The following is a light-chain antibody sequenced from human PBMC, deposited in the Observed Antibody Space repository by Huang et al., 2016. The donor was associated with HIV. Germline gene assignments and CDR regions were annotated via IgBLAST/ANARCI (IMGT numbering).Light chain of an antibody. CDR1: QPISNS. V-gene: IGKV1-NL1*01. Sequence: DIQMTQSPFSLSASIGDRVTITCRASQPISNSLAWYQQKPGQAPKLLLYAASRLKSGVPSRFSGSGSGTTYTLTRSSLRPEDFATYYCQQYFTTPPWTFGQGTKLEIK. J-gene: IGKJ2*01. CDR2: AAS. CDR3: QQYFTTPPWT.